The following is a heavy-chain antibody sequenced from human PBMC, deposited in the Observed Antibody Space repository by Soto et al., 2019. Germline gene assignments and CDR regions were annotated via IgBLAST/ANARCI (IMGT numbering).Heavy chain of an antibody. CDR2: IYHSGST. CDR1: SGSISSSNW. V-gene: IGHV4-4*02. D-gene: IGHD6-6*01. Sequence: PSETLSLTCAVSSGSISSSNWWSWVRQPPGKGLEWIGEIYHSGSTNYNPSLKSRVTISVDKSKNQFSLKLSSVTAADTAVYYCARGSSSSQWVYYYYYMDVWGKGTTVTVSS. J-gene: IGHJ6*03. CDR3: ARGSSSSQWVYYYYYMDV.